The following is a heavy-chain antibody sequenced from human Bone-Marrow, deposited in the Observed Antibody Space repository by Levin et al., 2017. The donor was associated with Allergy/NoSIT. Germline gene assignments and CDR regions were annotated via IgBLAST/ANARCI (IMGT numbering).Heavy chain of an antibody. J-gene: IGHJ5*02. CDR1: GFTFSSYG. Sequence: SCAASGFTFSSYGMHWVRQAPGKGLEWVAVISSDGSNKYYADSVKGRFTISRDNSKNTLYLQMNSLRAEDTAVYYCASGPGFDPWGQGTLVTVSS. V-gene: IGHV3-30*03. D-gene: IGHD1-14*01. CDR2: ISSDGSNK. CDR3: ASGPGFDP.